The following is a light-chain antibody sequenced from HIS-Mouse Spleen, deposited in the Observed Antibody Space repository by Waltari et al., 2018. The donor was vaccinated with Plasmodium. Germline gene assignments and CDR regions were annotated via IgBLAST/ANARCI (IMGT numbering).Light chain of an antibody. J-gene: IGLJ2*01. V-gene: IGLV4-69*01. CDR1: SGHSSPP. CDR2: LNSDGSH. Sequence: QLALTQPPSASASLGSSVKPTCTLSSGHSSPPISSHPQQPEKGPRYLLELNSDGSHSKGDGMPYRFSGSSSGAERYLTSASLQSEDEADYYCQTWGTGMGVFGGGTKLTVL. CDR3: QTWGTGMGV.